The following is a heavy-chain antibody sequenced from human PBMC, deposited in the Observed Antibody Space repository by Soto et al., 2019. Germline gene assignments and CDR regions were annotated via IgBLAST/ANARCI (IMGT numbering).Heavy chain of an antibody. CDR3: ARGGSGYTWLNEF. V-gene: IGHV1-69*13. CDR2: IIPVFQTA. J-gene: IGHJ4*02. Sequence: VASVKVSCKASGGLFSSYPISWVRQVPGQGLEWMGGIIPVFQTAYYTQRFQGRVTITADESTNTAYMELSSLRSEDTAIYYCARGGSGYTWLNEFWGQGTLVTVSS. D-gene: IGHD3-22*01. CDR1: GGLFSSYP.